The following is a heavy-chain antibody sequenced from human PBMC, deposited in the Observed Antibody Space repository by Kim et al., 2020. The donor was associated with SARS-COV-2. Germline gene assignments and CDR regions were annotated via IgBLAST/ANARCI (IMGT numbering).Heavy chain of an antibody. Sequence: TTYYGDSMKGRVTISRDNSKDQLYLQMHSLRAEDTAVYYCAVITGYYYGYWGQGTLVTVSP. CDR2: TT. V-gene: IGHV3-23*01. D-gene: IGHD3-9*01. CDR3: AVITGYYYGY. J-gene: IGHJ4*02.